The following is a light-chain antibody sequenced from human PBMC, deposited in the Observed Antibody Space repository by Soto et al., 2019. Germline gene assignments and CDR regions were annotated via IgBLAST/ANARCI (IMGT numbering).Light chain of an antibody. CDR1: SSNIGAGYD. J-gene: IGLJ2*01. V-gene: IGLV1-40*01. CDR2: GNS. Sequence: QPVLTQPPSVSGAPGQRVTISFTGSSSNIGAGYDVHWYQQLPGTAPKLLIYGNSNRPSGVPDRFSGSKSGTSASLAITGLQAEDEADYYCQSYDSSLSGVVFGGGTQLTVL. CDR3: QSYDSSLSGVV.